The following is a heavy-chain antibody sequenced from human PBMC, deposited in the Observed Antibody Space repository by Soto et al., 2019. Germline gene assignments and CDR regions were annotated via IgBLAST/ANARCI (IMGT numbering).Heavy chain of an antibody. Sequence: PVQLSCKTSGGTFSSYTLSWVRQAPGQGLEWMGRIIPILGIANYAQKFQGRVTITADKSTSTAYMELSSLRSEDTAVYYCARDRSSSWYLNFDYWGQ. CDR3: ARDRSSSWYLNFDY. CDR2: IIPILGIA. V-gene: IGHV1-69*04. CDR1: GGTFSSYT. J-gene: IGHJ4*01. D-gene: IGHD6-13*01.